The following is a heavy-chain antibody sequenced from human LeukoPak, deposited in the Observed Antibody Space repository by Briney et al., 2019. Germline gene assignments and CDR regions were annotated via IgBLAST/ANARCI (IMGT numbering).Heavy chain of an antibody. V-gene: IGHV3-74*01. D-gene: IGHD3-16*01. CDR2: INSDGRST. Sequence: GGTLRLSCAASGFTFSSYWMHWVRQAPGKGLVGVSRINSDGRSTNYADSVKGRFTISRDNAKNTLYLQMNSLSAEDTAVYYCARVRWGGLYYFDYWGQGTLVTVSS. J-gene: IGHJ4*02. CDR1: GFTFSSYW. CDR3: ARVRWGGLYYFDY.